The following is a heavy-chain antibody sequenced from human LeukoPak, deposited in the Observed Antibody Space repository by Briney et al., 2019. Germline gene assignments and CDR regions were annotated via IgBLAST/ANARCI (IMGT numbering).Heavy chain of an antibody. CDR3: SVNYCSGGSRYML. D-gene: IGHD2-15*01. J-gene: IGHJ4*02. V-gene: IGHV3-7*03. CDR2: IKQDGSEK. CDR1: GFTFSSYW. Sequence: PGGSLRLSCAASGFTFSSYWMSWVRQAPGKGLEWVANIKQDGSEKYYVDSVKGRFTISRDDSKNTAYLQMNSLKTEDTAVYYCSVNYCSGGSRYMLWGQGTLVTVSS.